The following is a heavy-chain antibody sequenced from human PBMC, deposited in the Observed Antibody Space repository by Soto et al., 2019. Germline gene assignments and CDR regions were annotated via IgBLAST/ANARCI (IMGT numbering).Heavy chain of an antibody. CDR1: GFTFSSYA. V-gene: IGHV3-23*01. D-gene: IGHD2-21*02. Sequence: GGSLRLSCVASGFTFSSYALSWVRQAPGKGLEWVSAITGTGETTYYADSVKGRFTISRDNSKSTLFLQMNSLRAEDTAFYYCPKSGFSGGNSSYFQHWGQGTLVTVSS. J-gene: IGHJ1*01. CDR2: ITGTGETT. CDR3: PKSGFSGGNSSYFQH.